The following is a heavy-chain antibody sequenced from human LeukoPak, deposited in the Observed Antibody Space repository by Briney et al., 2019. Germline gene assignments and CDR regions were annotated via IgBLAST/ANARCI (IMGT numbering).Heavy chain of an antibody. J-gene: IGHJ4*02. Sequence: KASETLSLTCAVSGGSINSSNWWSWVRQPPGKGLEWIGEIYHSGSTNYNPSLKSRVTISVDKSKNQFSLKLSSVTAADTAVYYCASYKLSTVTTYFDYWGQGTLVTVSS. CDR2: IYHSGST. D-gene: IGHD4-17*01. CDR3: ASYKLSTVTTYFDY. CDR1: GGSINSSNW. V-gene: IGHV4-4*02.